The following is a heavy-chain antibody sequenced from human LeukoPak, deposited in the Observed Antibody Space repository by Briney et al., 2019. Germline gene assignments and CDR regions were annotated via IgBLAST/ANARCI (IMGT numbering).Heavy chain of an antibody. D-gene: IGHD3-9*01. CDR3: ARVRPHYDILTGYYLPYYYYMDV. J-gene: IGHJ6*03. CDR2: TYTSGST. CDR1: RGSTSSYY. V-gene: IGHV4-4*07. Sequence: SETLSLTCTVSRGSTSSYYWSWIRHPAGTGLERIGRTYTSGSTNYNPSLKSRVTMSVDTSKTQFSLQLSSVTAAGTAVYYCARVRPHYDILTGYYLPYYYYMDVWGKGTTVTVSS.